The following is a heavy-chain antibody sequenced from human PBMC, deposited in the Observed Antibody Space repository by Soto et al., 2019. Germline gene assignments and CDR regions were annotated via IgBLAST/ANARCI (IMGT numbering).Heavy chain of an antibody. CDR2: IRFDGSNE. D-gene: IGHD3-10*02. Sequence: LRLSCAVPGGIFHGYGMHWVRQAPGKGLEWVAIIRFDGSNEEYADSVKGRFTISRDNSKNTLYLQMNTLGAEDTAVYYCARDGIGGTVFRGYHDCGGRGTVVTVS. V-gene: IGHV3-33*01. J-gene: IGHJ4*02. CDR1: GGIFHGYG. CDR3: ARDGIGGTVFRGYHDC.